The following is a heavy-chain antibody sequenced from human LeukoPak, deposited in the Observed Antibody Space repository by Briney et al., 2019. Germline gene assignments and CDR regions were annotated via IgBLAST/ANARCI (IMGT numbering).Heavy chain of an antibody. V-gene: IGHV3-33*01. D-gene: IGHD3-22*01. Sequence: SGGSLRLSCAASGFTFSPYGMHWVRQAPGKGLEWVAVIWHDGSNKFYVDSVKGRFTISRDNSKNTLYLQMNSLRTEDTAVYYCSRHRVDSRSYYADFDCWGQGTLVTVSS. CDR2: IWHDGSNK. CDR3: SRHRVDSRSYYADFDC. J-gene: IGHJ4*02. CDR1: GFTFSPYG.